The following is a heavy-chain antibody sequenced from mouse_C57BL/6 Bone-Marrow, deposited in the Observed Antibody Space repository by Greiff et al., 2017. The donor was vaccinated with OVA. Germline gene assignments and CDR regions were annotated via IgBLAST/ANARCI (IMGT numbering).Heavy chain of an antibody. CDR2: IYPRDGSS. Sequence: QVQLQQSDAELVKPGASVKISCKVSGYTFTDHTIHWMKQRPEQGLEWIGYIYPRDGSSRYNEKFKGKATLTEDKPSSTAYMQLNSLTSEDSAVFFCARRTTVGYFDVWGTGTTVTVSS. V-gene: IGHV1-78*01. CDR1: GYTFTDHT. D-gene: IGHD1-1*01. CDR3: ARRTTVGYFDV. J-gene: IGHJ1*03.